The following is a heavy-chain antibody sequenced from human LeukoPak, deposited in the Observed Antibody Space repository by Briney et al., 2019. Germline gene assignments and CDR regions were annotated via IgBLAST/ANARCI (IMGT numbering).Heavy chain of an antibody. Sequence: GGSLRLSCAASGFTVSSNYMSWVRQAPGKGLEWVSVIYSGGSTYYADSVKGRFTISRDNSKNTLYLQMNSLRAEDTAVYYCARTDSSGYTYFQHWGQGTLVTVSS. J-gene: IGHJ1*01. CDR3: ARTDSSGYTYFQH. D-gene: IGHD3-22*01. CDR1: GFTVSSNY. V-gene: IGHV3-66*01. CDR2: IYSGGST.